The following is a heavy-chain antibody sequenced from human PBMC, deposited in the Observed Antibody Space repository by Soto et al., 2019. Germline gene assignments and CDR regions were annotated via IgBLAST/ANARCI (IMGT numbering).Heavy chain of an antibody. D-gene: IGHD3-22*01. Sequence: ASVKVSCKASGYTFTNYGFSWLRQSAGQGLEWMGWISAYNGNTNYAQKLQGRVTMTTDTSTSTAYMELRSLRSDDTAVYYCASRSRITMIVGDDAFDIWGQGTMVTVSS. V-gene: IGHV1-18*04. CDR2: ISAYNGNT. J-gene: IGHJ3*02. CDR1: GYTFTNYG. CDR3: ASRSRITMIVGDDAFDI.